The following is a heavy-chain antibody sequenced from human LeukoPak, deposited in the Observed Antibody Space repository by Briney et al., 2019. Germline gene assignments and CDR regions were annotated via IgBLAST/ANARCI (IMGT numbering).Heavy chain of an antibody. Sequence: GGSLRLSCAASGFTFSSYAMSWVRQAPGKGLEWVLAISGSGGSTYYADSVKGRFTISRDNSKDTLYLQMNSLRAEDTAVYYCAKAPNYDFWSGYDPFDPWGQGTLVTVSS. V-gene: IGHV3-23*01. J-gene: IGHJ5*02. CDR2: ISGSGGST. CDR3: AKAPNYDFWSGYDPFDP. CDR1: GFTFSSYA. D-gene: IGHD3-3*01.